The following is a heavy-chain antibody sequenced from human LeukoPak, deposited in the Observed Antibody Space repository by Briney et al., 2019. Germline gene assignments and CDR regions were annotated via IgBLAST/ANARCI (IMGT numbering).Heavy chain of an antibody. D-gene: IGHD3-22*01. J-gene: IGHJ4*02. CDR2: IYYSGSS. CDR1: GGSISSGDFY. CDR3: ARFYDSSGPARNSFDY. V-gene: IGHV4-31*03. Sequence: NPSETLSLTCTVSGGSISSGDFYWSWIRQHTGKGLEWIGYIYYSGSSYYNPSLKSRVTISVDTSKNQFSLKLSSVTAADTAVYYCARFYDSSGPARNSFDYWGQGTLVTVSS.